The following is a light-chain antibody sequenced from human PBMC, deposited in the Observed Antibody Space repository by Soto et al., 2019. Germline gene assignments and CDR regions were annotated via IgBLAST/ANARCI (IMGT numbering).Light chain of an antibody. CDR3: QKYNSAPLT. J-gene: IGKJ4*01. Sequence: DVQMTQSPSSLSAFVGDRVTITCRARQGIAPYLAWFQQKPGKVPKLLIYATSTLQSGVPSRFSGSGSGTDFTLTISSLQPEDVGTYYCQKYNSAPLTFGGGTKLEIK. CDR2: ATS. V-gene: IGKV1-27*01. CDR1: QGIAPY.